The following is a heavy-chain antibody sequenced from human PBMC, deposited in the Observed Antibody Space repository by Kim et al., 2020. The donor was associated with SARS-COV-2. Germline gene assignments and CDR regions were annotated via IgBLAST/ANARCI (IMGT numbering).Heavy chain of an antibody. J-gene: IGHJ4*02. CDR2: IKQDGSEQ. V-gene: IGHV3-7*01. CDR3: ARVLITFGGVGNKIDY. CDR1: GFTFSSYW. D-gene: IGHD3-16*01. Sequence: GGSLRLSCAASGFTFSSYWMSWVRQAPGKGLEWVANIKQDGSEQYYVDSVKGRFTISRDNAKNSLYLQMNSLRAEDTAVYYCARVLITFGGVGNKIDYWGQGTLVTVSS.